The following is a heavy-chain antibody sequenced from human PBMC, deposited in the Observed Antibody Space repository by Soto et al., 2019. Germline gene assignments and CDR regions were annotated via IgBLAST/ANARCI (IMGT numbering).Heavy chain of an antibody. V-gene: IGHV1-69*01. CDR2: IIPASQSP. CDR1: GTFFGSSA. CDR3: ARVWNACSNSDYFDH. J-gene: IGHJ4*02. Sequence: QVQLVQSGAEVRKPGSSVKVSCKASGTFFGSSAITWVRQAPGQGLEWLGGIIPASQSPDYAQRVQDRLTIAADEPTSTVYMELSSLVSEDTAVYFCARVWNACSNSDYFDHWGQGTQVSVSS. D-gene: IGHD6-6*01.